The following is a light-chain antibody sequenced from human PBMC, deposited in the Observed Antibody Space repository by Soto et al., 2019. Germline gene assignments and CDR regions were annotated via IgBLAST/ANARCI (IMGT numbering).Light chain of an antibody. CDR1: HTFSSF. J-gene: IGKJ5*01. CDR3: QQRHMWPIT. CDR2: GAY. V-gene: IGKV1-39*01. Sequence: DIQMTQSPSSLSASVGDRVTITCRASHTFSSFLNWYQQKRGKPPTLLIYGAYNLRSGVPSRFTGSGGGAEFRLTISSLQPDDFATYYCQQRHMWPITFGQGTRLEIK.